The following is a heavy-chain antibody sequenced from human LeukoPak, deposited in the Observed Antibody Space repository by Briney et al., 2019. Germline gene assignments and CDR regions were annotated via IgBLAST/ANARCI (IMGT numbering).Heavy chain of an antibody. Sequence: PSETLSLTCTVSGGSISSSSYYWGWIRQPPGKWLEWIGSIYYSGSTYYNPSLKSRVTISVDTSKNQFSLKLSSVTPADTAVYYCARGLSVATPPAYWGQGTLVTVPS. D-gene: IGHD5-12*01. J-gene: IGHJ4*02. CDR2: IYYSGST. CDR1: GGSISSSSYY. CDR3: ARGLSVATPPAY. V-gene: IGHV4-39*07.